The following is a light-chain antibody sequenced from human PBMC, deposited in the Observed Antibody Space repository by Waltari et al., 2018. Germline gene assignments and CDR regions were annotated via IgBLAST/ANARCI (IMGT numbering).Light chain of an antibody. CDR1: SSDGGFYNY. J-gene: IGLJ3*02. CDR3: NSYTGSSSWV. V-gene: IGLV2-14*01. CDR2: DVS. Sequence: QSALTQPAPVSGSPGQSITISCTRTSSDGGFYNYVSWYQQHPGKAPKLIIYDVSERPSGVSDRFSGSKSGNTASLTISGLQAEDEADYYCNSYTGSSSWVFGGGTKLAVL.